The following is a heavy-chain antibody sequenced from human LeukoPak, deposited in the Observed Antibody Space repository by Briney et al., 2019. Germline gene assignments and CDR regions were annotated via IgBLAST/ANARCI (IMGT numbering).Heavy chain of an antibody. V-gene: IGHV3-23*01. D-gene: IGHD6-13*01. J-gene: IGHJ4*02. Sequence: GGSLRLSCEVSGFTFSSYAMHWVRQAPGKGLEWVSAISGSGGSTYYADSVKGRFTISRDNSKNTLYLQMNSLRAEDTAVYYCAKDRAAAGTEPFDYWGQGTLVTVSS. CDR2: ISGSGGST. CDR3: AKDRAAAGTEPFDY. CDR1: GFTFSSYA.